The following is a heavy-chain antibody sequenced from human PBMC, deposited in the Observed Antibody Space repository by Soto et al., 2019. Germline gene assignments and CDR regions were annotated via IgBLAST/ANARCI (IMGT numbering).Heavy chain of an antibody. CDR2: IGPNSGST. J-gene: IGHJ3*01. D-gene: IGHD3-16*01. V-gene: IGHV1-18*01. CDR1: NYAFTYNA. Sequence: QVQLVQSGPEVKKPGASVKVSCKASNYAFTYNAINWVRQAPGHGLEWMGWIGPNSGSTNYAQDLQGRGTMNTDTSTNTAYMELRSLRSDDTAIYYCATSSPGGVAQYVDAFDLWGQGSLVTVSS. CDR3: ATSSPGGVAQYVDAFDL.